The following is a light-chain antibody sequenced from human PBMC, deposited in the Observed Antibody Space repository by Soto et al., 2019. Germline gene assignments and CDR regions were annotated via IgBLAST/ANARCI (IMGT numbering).Light chain of an antibody. V-gene: IGKV4-1*01. CDR2: WST. J-gene: IGKJ2*03. CDR3: HQYYSIPYS. Sequence: DIVMTQSQDALAVSLGERATINCKSSQSLFFRSKNKDYLAWYQHKPGQPPKLLFYWSTTRESGVPDRFSGSGSGTDFTLTISSLQDEDVAVYYCHQYYSIPYSFGQGTKLEIK. CDR1: QSLFFRSKNKDY.